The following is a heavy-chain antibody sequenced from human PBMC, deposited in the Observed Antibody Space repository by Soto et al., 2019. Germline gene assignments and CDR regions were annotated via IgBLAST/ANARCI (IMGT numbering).Heavy chain of an antibody. J-gene: IGHJ3*02. Sequence: QITLKESGPTLVKPTQTLTLTCTFSGSSLSTSGVAVGWIRQPPGKALEWLALICWDDDKRYRPSLKSRLTITKGASKKQVVLTMTNMYPVDTGTYYCSQMRNYFGSGRHACDIWGQGTMVTVSS. CDR1: GSSLSTSGVA. D-gene: IGHD3-10*01. CDR3: SQMRNYFGSGRHACDI. CDR2: ICWDDDK. V-gene: IGHV2-5*02.